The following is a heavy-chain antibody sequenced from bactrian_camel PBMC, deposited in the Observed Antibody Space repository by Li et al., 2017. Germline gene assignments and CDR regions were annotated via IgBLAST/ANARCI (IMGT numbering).Heavy chain of an antibody. J-gene: IGHJ4*01. CDR3: AADEVVTIGTMQYCAGDDYNY. Sequence: HVQLVESGGGSVQAGGSLTLPCEASGSSGYISETCGMAWFRQVPGKEREGVAMIYTGRGDEYYTDSVKGRFATSRVNAKNTLYLQMNSLKPEDTAVYYCAADEVVTIGTMQYCAGDDYNYWGRGPRSPSP. CDR2: IYTGRGDE. D-gene: IGHD4*01. V-gene: IGHV3S1*01. CDR1: GSSGYISETCG.